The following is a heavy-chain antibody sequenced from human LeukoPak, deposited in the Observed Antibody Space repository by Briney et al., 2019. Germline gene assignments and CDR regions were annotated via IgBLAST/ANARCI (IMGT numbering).Heavy chain of an antibody. J-gene: IGHJ4*02. CDR1: GYTFTSYD. CDR3: ARVRSGSYSYYFDY. V-gene: IGHV1-8*03. D-gene: IGHD1-26*01. Sequence: ASVKVSCKASGYTFTSYDINWVRQATGQGPEWMEWMNPNSGNTRYAQKFQGRVTITRNTSISTAYMELSSLRSEDTAVYYCARVRSGSYSYYFDYWGQGTLVTVSS. CDR2: MNPNSGNT.